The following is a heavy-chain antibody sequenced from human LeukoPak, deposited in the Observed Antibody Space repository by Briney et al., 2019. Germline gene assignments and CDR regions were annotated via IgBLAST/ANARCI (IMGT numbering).Heavy chain of an antibody. CDR1: GASMSSYY. V-gene: IGHV4-4*07. Sequence: PSETLSLICTVSGASMSSYYWTWIRQPAGKGLEYIGRIYISGSTNYNPSLRSRVSMSVDTSKNQFSLKLSSVTAADTAVYYCARDRGTWNDDGFDYWGQGTLVTVSS. CDR2: IYISGST. J-gene: IGHJ4*02. D-gene: IGHD1-1*01. CDR3: ARDRGTWNDDGFDY.